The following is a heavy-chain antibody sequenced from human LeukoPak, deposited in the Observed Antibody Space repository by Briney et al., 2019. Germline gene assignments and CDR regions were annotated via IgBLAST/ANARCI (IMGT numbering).Heavy chain of an antibody. J-gene: IGHJ4*02. CDR3: ARDQLLQGFDY. V-gene: IGHV4-61*08. CDR2: IYYSGST. CDR1: GGSISSGGYS. D-gene: IGHD1-1*01. Sequence: SETLSLTCAVSGGSISSGGYSWSWIRQPPGKGLEWIGYIYYSGSTNYNPSLKSRVTISVDTSKNQFSLKLSSVTAADTAVYYCARDQLLQGFDYWGQGTLVTVSS.